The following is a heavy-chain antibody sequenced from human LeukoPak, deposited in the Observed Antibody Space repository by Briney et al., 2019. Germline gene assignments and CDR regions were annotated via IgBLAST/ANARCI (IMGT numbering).Heavy chain of an antibody. V-gene: IGHV1-18*01. CDR1: GYTFTSYD. CDR2: ISAYNGNT. CDR3: ARDSFSYSSSAYFDY. J-gene: IGHJ4*02. D-gene: IGHD6-6*01. Sequence: GASVKVSCKASGYTFTSYDINWVRQAPGQGLEWMGWISAYNGNTNYAQKLQGRVTMTTDTSTITAHMELRSLRSDDTAVYYCARDSFSYSSSAYFDYWGQGTLVTVSS.